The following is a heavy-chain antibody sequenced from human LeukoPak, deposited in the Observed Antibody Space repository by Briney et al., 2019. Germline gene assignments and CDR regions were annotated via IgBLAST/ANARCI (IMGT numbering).Heavy chain of an antibody. CDR2: IIPIFGTA. D-gene: IGHD3-10*01. J-gene: IGHJ3*02. CDR3: ARSLGRFGELYDAFDI. Sequence: SVKVSCKASGGTFSSYAISWVRQAPGQGLEWMGGIIPIFGTANYAQKFQGRVTITADESTSTAYMELSSLRSEDTAVYYCARSLGRFGELYDAFDIWGQGTMVTVSS. V-gene: IGHV1-69*13. CDR1: GGTFSSYA.